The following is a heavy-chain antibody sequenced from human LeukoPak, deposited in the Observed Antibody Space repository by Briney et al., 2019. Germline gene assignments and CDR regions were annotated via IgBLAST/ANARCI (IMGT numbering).Heavy chain of an antibody. CDR3: ARENRITIFGVVITPPYYFDY. Sequence: SVKVSCKASGGTLSSYAISWVRQAPGQGLEWMGGIIPIFGTANYAQKFQGRVTITADESTSTAYMELSSLRSEDTAVYYCARENRITIFGVVITPPYYFDYWGQGTLVTVSS. CDR1: GGTLSSYA. J-gene: IGHJ4*02. D-gene: IGHD3-3*01. V-gene: IGHV1-69*13. CDR2: IIPIFGTA.